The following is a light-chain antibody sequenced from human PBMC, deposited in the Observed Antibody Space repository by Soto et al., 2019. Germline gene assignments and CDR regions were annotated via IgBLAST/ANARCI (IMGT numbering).Light chain of an antibody. CDR3: QQFNNYPPIT. CDR2: DAS. J-gene: IGKJ5*01. V-gene: IGKV1D-13*01. Sequence: IQMTQSPSTLSASVGDRVTITCRASQSISSWLAWYQQKPGKAPKLLIYDASSLESGVPSRFSGSGSGTDFTLTISSLQPEDFATYYCQQFNNYPPITFGQGTRLEIK. CDR1: QSISSW.